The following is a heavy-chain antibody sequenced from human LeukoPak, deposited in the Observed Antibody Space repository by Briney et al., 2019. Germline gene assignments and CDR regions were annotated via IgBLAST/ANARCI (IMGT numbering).Heavy chain of an antibody. D-gene: IGHD3-16*01. CDR3: ARDRSGGSYVDT. CDR2: IYYSGST. Sequence: SETLSLTCAVYGGSVSGYYWSWVRQPPGKGRGWIGNIYYSGSTHYNPSLKRRVTISDHSSKNQFSLKLSSVTAADTAVYFCARDRSGGSYVDTWGQGTLVTVSS. V-gene: IGHV4-34*11. J-gene: IGHJ5*02. CDR1: GGSVSGYY.